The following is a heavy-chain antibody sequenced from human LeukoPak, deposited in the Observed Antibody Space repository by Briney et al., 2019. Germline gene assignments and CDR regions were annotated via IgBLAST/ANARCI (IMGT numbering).Heavy chain of an antibody. CDR3: ARVKGSMVRGVKYYFDY. J-gene: IGHJ4*02. Sequence: VASVKVSCKASGYTFTSYGISWVRQAPGQGLEWMGWISAYNGNTNYAQKLQGRVTMTTDTSTSTAYMELSRLRSDDTAVYYSARVKGSMVRGVKYYFDYWGQGTLVTVSS. CDR1: GYTFTSYG. D-gene: IGHD3-10*01. CDR2: ISAYNGNT. V-gene: IGHV1-18*01.